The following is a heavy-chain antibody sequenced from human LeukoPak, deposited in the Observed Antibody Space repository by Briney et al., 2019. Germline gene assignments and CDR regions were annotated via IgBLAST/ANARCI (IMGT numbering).Heavy chain of an antibody. D-gene: IGHD2-2*01. CDR1: GGSISSGGYY. V-gene: IGHV4-31*03. Sequence: PSETLSLTCTVSGGSISSGGYYWSWIRQHPGKGLERIGYIYYSGSTYYNPSLKSRVTISVDTSKNQFSLKLSSVTAADTAVYYCARVVRYCSSTSCGYFDYWGQGTLVTVSS. J-gene: IGHJ4*02. CDR3: ARVVRYCSSTSCGYFDY. CDR2: IYYSGST.